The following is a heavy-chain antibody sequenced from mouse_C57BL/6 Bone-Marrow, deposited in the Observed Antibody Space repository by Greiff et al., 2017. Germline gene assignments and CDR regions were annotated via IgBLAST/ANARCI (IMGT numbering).Heavy chain of an antibody. CDR1: GYTFTSYW. J-gene: IGHJ4*01. CDR3: TRGSAMDY. CDR2: IDPKSGGT. Sequence: QVQLQQPGAELVKPGASVQLSCKASGYTFTSYWMHWVKQRPGRGLEWIGRIDPKSGGTKYNEKFKSKATLTVDKPTSPAYMQLSSLTSEDSAVYYCTRGSAMDYWGQGTSVTVSS. V-gene: IGHV1-72*01.